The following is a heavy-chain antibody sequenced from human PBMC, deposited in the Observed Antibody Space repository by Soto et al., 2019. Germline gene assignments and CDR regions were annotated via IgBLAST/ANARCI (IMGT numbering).Heavy chain of an antibody. CDR3: ARAGNGCSSTSCHSQGSDAFYI. Sequence: SETLSLTCTVSGGSISSYYWSWIRQPPGKGLEWIGYIYYSGSTNYNPSLKSRVTISVDTSKNQFSLKLSSVTAADTAVYYCARAGNGCSSTSCHSQGSDAFYIWGQGTMVTVSS. D-gene: IGHD2-2*01. J-gene: IGHJ3*02. CDR1: GGSISSYY. V-gene: IGHV4-59*01. CDR2: IYYSGST.